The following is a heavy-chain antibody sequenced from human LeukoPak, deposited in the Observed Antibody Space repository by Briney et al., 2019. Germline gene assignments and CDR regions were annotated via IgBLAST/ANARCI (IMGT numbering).Heavy chain of an antibody. D-gene: IGHD3-22*01. J-gene: IGHJ4*02. CDR1: GYSFTGYY. V-gene: IGHV1-2*02. Sequence: ASVKVPCKTSGYSFTGYYIHWVRQAPGQGLEWMGWINPIGGGTNYAQKFQGRVTMTRDTSITTAYMEMSSLRSDDTAVYYCARDNGRGYPVYFAYWGQGTLVTVSS. CDR3: ARDNGRGYPVYFAY. CDR2: INPIGGGT.